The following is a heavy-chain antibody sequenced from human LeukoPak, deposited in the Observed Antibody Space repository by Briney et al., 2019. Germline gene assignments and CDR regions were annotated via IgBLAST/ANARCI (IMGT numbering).Heavy chain of an antibody. CDR2: IGPTGSDR. Sequence: GGSLRLSCTASGLTFSTSGFNWVRQAPGKGLEWVASIGPTGSDRYQADSIKGRFTISRDNANNFLYLQMNSLRAEDTAVYYCATETNGRHYDYWGQGTLLTVSS. CDR3: ATETNGRHYDY. D-gene: IGHD1-14*01. CDR1: GLTFSTSG. J-gene: IGHJ4*02. V-gene: IGHV3-21*06.